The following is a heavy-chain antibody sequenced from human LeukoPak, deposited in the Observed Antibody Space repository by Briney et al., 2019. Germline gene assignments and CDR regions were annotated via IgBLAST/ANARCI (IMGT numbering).Heavy chain of an antibody. CDR3: ARESTTGTYAGWFDP. CDR1: GGSISSSSYY. V-gene: IGHV4-39*07. Sequence: SETLSLTCTVSGGSISSSSYYWGWIRQPPGKGLEWIGSIYYSGSTYYNPSLKSRDTISVDTSKNQFSLKLSSVTAADTAVYYCARESTTGTYAGWFDPWGQGTLVTVSS. D-gene: IGHD1-1*01. J-gene: IGHJ5*02. CDR2: IYYSGST.